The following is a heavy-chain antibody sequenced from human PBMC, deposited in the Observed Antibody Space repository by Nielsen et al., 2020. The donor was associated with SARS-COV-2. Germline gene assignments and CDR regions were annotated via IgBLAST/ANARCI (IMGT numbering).Heavy chain of an antibody. D-gene: IGHD1-26*01. CDR2: IYYSGST. CDR1: GGSISSGGYY. Sequence: SETLSLTCTVSGGSISSGGYYWSWIRQHPGKGLEWIGYIYYSGSTYYNPSLKSRVTISVDTSKNQLSLKLSSVTAADTAVYYCAREREKGGILLHYYYGMDVWGQGTTVTVSS. CDR3: AREREKGGILLHYYYGMDV. J-gene: IGHJ6*02. V-gene: IGHV4-31*03.